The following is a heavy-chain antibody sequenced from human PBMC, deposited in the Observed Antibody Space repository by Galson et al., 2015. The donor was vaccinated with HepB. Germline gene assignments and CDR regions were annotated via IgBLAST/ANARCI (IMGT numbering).Heavy chain of an antibody. CDR1: GGSFSGYY. J-gene: IGHJ3*02. Sequence: LSLTCAVYGGSFSGYYWSWIRQPPGKGLEWIGEINHSGSTNYNPSLKSRVTISVDTSKNQFSLKLSSVTAADTAVYYCARGRARSSWYDLSVAAFDIWGQGTMVTVSS. CDR2: INHSGST. V-gene: IGHV4-34*01. CDR3: ARGRARSSWYDLSVAAFDI. D-gene: IGHD6-13*01.